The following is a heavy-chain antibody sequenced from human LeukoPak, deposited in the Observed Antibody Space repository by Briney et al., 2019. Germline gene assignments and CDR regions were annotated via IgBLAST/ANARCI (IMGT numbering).Heavy chain of an antibody. V-gene: IGHV3-30*02. Sequence: PGRSLRLSCAASGFTFSSYGMHWVRQAPGKGLEWVAFIRYDGSNKYYADSVKGRFTISRDNSKNTLYLQMNSLRAEDTAVYYCAKAPFKDYDSSGYYYHWGQGTLVTVSS. CDR3: AKAPFKDYDSSGYYYH. D-gene: IGHD3-22*01. J-gene: IGHJ5*02. CDR2: IRYDGSNK. CDR1: GFTFSSYG.